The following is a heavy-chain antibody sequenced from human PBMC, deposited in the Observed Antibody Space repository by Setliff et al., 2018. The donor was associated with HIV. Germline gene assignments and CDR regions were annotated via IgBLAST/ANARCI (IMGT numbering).Heavy chain of an antibody. D-gene: IGHD2-8*02. Sequence: GESLKISCIASGFTFSSYWMTWVRQAPGKGPECVANIKEDGSEKYYLGSVRGRFTISRDNAKNLVYLQMSSLRAEDTAVYYCARLVVLVPGHMEYYDYWGQGSLVTAPQ. V-gene: IGHV3-7*01. CDR1: GFTFSSYW. CDR3: ARLVVLVPGHMEYYDY. CDR2: IKEDGSEK. J-gene: IGHJ4*02.